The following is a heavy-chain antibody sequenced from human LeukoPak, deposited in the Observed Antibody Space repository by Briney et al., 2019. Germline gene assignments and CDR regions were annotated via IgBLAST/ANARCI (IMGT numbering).Heavy chain of an antibody. CDR2: IRSSGTGT. D-gene: IGHD1-7*01. J-gene: IGHJ4*02. CDR1: GFTFSSFS. V-gene: IGHV3-48*04. CDR3: ARMNYVSSGWGAPFDY. Sequence: GGSLTLSCAASGFTFSSFSMNWVRQAPGKGLEWVSYIRSSGTGTDYTGSVKGRFTISRDNAKNSLYLQMNSLRAEDTAVYYCARMNYVSSGWGAPFDYWGQGTLVTVSS.